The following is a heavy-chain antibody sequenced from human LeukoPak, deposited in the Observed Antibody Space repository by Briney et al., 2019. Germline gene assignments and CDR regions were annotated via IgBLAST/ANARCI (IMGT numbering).Heavy chain of an antibody. CDR3: ARDHLAAGPRNGFDI. V-gene: IGHV4-59*12. CDR2: IYYSGST. D-gene: IGHD6-13*01. Sequence: SETLSLTCTVSGGPISSCYWSWIRQPPGKGLEWIGYIYYSGSTNYNPSLKSRVTISVDTSKNQFSLKLNSVTAADTAVYYCARDHLAAGPRNGFDIWGQGTMVTVSS. CDR1: GGPISSCY. J-gene: IGHJ3*02.